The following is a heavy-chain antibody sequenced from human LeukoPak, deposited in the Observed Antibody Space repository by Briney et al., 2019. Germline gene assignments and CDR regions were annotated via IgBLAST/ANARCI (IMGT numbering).Heavy chain of an antibody. J-gene: IGHJ5*02. CDR2: INPNSGGT. Sequence: ASVKVSCKASGYTFTGYYMHWVRQAPGPGLEWMGWINPNSGGTNYAQKFQGRVTMTRDTSISTAYMELSRLRSDDTAVYYCARDPNYYDSSGYPWGQGTLVTVSS. D-gene: IGHD3-22*01. CDR1: GYTFTGYY. CDR3: ARDPNYYDSSGYP. V-gene: IGHV1-2*02.